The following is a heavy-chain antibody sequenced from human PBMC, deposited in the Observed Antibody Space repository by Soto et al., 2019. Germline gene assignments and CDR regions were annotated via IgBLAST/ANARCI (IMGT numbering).Heavy chain of an antibody. Sequence: PGRSLRLSCAASGFTFSSYAMSWVRQAPGKGLEWVSAISGSGGSTYYADSVKGRFTISRDNSKNTLYLQMNSLRAEDTAVYYCAKADSYYYDSSGYYSGPRPFDYWGQGTLVTVSS. CDR1: GFTFSSYA. D-gene: IGHD3-22*01. J-gene: IGHJ4*02. V-gene: IGHV3-23*01. CDR2: ISGSGGST. CDR3: AKADSYYYDSSGYYSGPRPFDY.